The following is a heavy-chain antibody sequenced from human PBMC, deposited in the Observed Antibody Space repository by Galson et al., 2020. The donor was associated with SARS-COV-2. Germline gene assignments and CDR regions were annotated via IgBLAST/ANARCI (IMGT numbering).Heavy chain of an antibody. Sequence: GGSLRLSCAASGFTVSSNYMSWVRQAPGKGLEWVSVIYSGGSTYYADSVKGRFIISRHNSKNTLYLQMNSLRAEDTAVYYCAVVSDYYYYGMDVWGQGTTVTVSS. J-gene: IGHJ6*02. CDR1: GFTVSSNY. D-gene: IGHD2-8*02. V-gene: IGHV3-53*04. CDR2: IYSGGST. CDR3: AVVSDYYYYGMDV.